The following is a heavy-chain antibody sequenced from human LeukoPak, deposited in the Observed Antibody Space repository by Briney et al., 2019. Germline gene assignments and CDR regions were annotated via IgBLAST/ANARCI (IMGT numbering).Heavy chain of an antibody. D-gene: IGHD2-2*01. V-gene: IGHV5-51*01. CDR1: GYSFRSYW. CDR2: IYPGDSRT. CDR3: ACRDLTSTWSYP. Sequence: GESLKISCKGTGYSFRSYWIGWVRQMPGKGMEWMGVIYPGDSRTRYNPSLQGQVTISVDKSINTAYLEWVSLKASDTAMYYCACRDLTSTWSYPWGQGTLATVSS. J-gene: IGHJ5*02.